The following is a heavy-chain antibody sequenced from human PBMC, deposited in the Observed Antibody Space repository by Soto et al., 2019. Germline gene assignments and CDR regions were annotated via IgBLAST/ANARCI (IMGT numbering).Heavy chain of an antibody. Sequence: GGSLRLSCAASGFRFRTRAMSWVRQAPGKGLEWVASIRPGGDSTYYADSVKGRFAVSRDNSSVTLYLQMDSLRVEDTAIYYCTTHEEGAPWAGGFDSWGQGTLVTVSS. J-gene: IGHJ5*01. CDR3: TTHEEGAPWAGGFDS. CDR2: IRPGGDST. D-gene: IGHD1-26*01. CDR1: GFRFRTRA. V-gene: IGHV3-23*01.